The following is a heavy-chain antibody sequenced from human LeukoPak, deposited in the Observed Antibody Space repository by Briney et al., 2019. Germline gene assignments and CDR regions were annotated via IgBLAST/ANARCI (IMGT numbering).Heavy chain of an antibody. CDR3: AKDAMYYDFWSGYYFGAFDI. CDR1: GFTFSSYA. V-gene: IGHV3-23*01. D-gene: IGHD3-3*01. J-gene: IGHJ3*02. CDR2: ISGSGGST. Sequence: GGSLRLSCAASGFTFSSYAMSWVRQAPGKGLEWVSAISGSGGSTYYADSVKGRFTISRDNPKNTLYLQMNSLRAEDTAVYYCAKDAMYYDFWSGYYFGAFDIWGQGTMVTVSS.